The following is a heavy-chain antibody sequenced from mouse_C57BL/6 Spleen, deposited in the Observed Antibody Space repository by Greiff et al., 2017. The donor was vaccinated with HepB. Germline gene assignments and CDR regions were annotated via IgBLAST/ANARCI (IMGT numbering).Heavy chain of an antibody. CDR1: GYTFTDYY. J-gene: IGHJ2*01. CDR2: INPNNGGT. V-gene: IGHV1-26*01. Sequence: EVKLMESGPELVKPGASVKISCKASGYTFTDYYMNWVKQSHGKSLEWIGDINPNNGGTSYNQKFKGKATLTVDKSSSTAYMELRSLTSEDSAVYYCAREDTTVSPYFDYWGQGTTLTVSS. CDR3: AREDTTVSPYFDY. D-gene: IGHD1-1*01.